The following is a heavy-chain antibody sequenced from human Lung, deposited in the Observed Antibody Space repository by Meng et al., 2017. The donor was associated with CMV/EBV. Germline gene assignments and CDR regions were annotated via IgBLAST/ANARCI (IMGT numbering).Heavy chain of an antibody. J-gene: IGHJ4*02. CDR2: ISTSSTSA. CDR3: IKDFDSTGWYDEDF. D-gene: IGHD6-19*01. V-gene: IGHV3-23*05. Sequence: SCTVSKFIFSKYAMNWVRQAPGKGLEWVSLISTSSTSAYYADSVKGRFTISRDDSKSTLYLQMNSLRVEDTAVYYCIKDFDSTGWYDEDFWGQGTXVTVSS. CDR1: KFIFSKYA.